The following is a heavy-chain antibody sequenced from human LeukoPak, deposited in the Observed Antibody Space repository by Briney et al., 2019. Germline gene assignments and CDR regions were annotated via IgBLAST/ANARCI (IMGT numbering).Heavy chain of an antibody. CDR3: ARHRGCSSTSCYTSWFDP. V-gene: IGHV5-51*01. CDR2: IYPGDSDT. J-gene: IGHJ5*02. Sequence: GESLKISCKGSGYSFTSYWIGWVRQMPGKSLEWMGIIYPGDSDTRYSPSFQGQVTISADKSISTAYLQWSSLKASDTAMYYCARHRGCSSTSCYTSWFDPWGQGTLVTVSS. CDR1: GYSFTSYW. D-gene: IGHD2-2*02.